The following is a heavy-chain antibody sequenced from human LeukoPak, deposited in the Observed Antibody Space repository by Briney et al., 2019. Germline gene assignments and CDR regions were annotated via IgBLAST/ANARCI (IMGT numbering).Heavy chain of an antibody. D-gene: IGHD6-19*01. Sequence: GGSLRLSCAASGFTFSSYAMSWVRQAPGKGLEWVSAISGSGGSTYYADSVKGRFTISRDNSKNTLYLQMNSLRAEDTAVYHCANGGSGWYMIAFDIWGQGTMVTVSS. CDR2: ISGSGGST. CDR1: GFTFSSYA. CDR3: ANGGSGWYMIAFDI. V-gene: IGHV3-23*01. J-gene: IGHJ3*02.